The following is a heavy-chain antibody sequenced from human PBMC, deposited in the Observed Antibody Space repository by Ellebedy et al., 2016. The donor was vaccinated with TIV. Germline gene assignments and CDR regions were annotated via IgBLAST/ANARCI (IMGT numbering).Heavy chain of an antibody. V-gene: IGHV3-73*01. CDR1: GFTFSGSA. J-gene: IGHJ4*02. CDR2: IRSKANSYAT. CDR3: TRQSPLWFGEPQPDY. D-gene: IGHD3-10*01. Sequence: GESLKISCAASGFTFSGSAMHWVRQASGKGLEWVGRIRSKANSYATAYAASVKGRFTISRDDSKNTAYLQMNSLKTEDTAVYYCTRQSPLWFGEPQPDYWGQGTLVTVSS.